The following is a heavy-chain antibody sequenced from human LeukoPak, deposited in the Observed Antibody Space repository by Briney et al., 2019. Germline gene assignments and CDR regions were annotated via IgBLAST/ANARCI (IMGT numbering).Heavy chain of an antibody. J-gene: IGHJ4*02. Sequence: PGGFLRLSCAASGFTFSNYAMTWVRQAPGKGLECVSVISGSGSTIYYADSVKGRFTISRDNAKNSLYLQMNSLRAEDTAVYYCARVNTGSFFDYWGQGTLVTVSS. CDR1: GFTFSNYA. CDR3: ARVNTGSFFDY. V-gene: IGHV3-48*03. D-gene: IGHD1-26*01. CDR2: ISGSGSTI.